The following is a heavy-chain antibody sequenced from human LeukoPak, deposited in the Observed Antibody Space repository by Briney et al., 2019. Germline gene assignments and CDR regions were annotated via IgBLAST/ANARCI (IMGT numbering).Heavy chain of an antibody. Sequence: GGSLRLSCAASGFTFSSYSMNWVRQAPGKGLEWVSYISSSSSTICYADSVKGRFTISRDNAKNSLYLQMNSLRAEDTAVYYCAREHYDSSGYYDYWGQGTLVTVSS. CDR3: AREHYDSSGYYDY. V-gene: IGHV3-48*04. D-gene: IGHD3-22*01. CDR1: GFTFSSYS. J-gene: IGHJ4*02. CDR2: ISSSSSTI.